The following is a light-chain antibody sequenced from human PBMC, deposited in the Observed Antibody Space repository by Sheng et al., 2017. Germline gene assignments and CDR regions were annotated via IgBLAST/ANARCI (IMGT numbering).Light chain of an antibody. J-gene: IGKJ3*01. CDR1: QSVTSK. CDR2: GAS. CDR3: QQYNDWPFT. Sequence: EILMTQSPATLSVSPGERATLSCRASQSVTSKLAWYQQKPGQTPRLLIYGASSRATGIPARFGGSGSGTEFTLTISSLQSEDFAVYFCQQYNDWPFTFGPGTKVDIK. V-gene: IGKV3-15*01.